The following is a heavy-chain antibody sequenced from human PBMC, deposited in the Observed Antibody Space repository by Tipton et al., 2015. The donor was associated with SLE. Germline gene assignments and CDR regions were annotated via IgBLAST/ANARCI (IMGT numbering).Heavy chain of an antibody. J-gene: IGHJ4*02. CDR3: AREGY. V-gene: IGHV4-59*01. Sequence: TLSLTCAVYGGSFSGYYWSWIRQPPGKGLEWIGYIYYSGSTNYNPSLKSRVTISVDTSKNQFSLKLSSVTAADTAVYYCAREGYWGQGTLVTVSS. CDR1: GGSFSGYY. CDR2: IYYSGST.